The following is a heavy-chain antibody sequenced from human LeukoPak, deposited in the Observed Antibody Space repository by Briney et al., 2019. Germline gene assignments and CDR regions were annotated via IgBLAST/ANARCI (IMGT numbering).Heavy chain of an antibody. Sequence: PSETLSLTCTVSGGSISSGSYYWSWIRQPAGKGLEWIGRIYTSGSTNYNPSLKSRVTISVDTSKNQFSLKLSSVTAADTAVYYCARVTALVTTVTTFDDYWGQGTLVTVSS. V-gene: IGHV4-61*02. CDR3: ARVTALVTTVTTFDDY. D-gene: IGHD4-17*01. CDR1: GGSISSGSYY. J-gene: IGHJ4*02. CDR2: IYTSGST.